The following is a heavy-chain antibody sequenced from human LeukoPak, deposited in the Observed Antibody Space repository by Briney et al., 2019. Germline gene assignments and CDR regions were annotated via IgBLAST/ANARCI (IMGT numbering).Heavy chain of an antibody. D-gene: IGHD3-22*01. Sequence: PGGSLRLSCAASGFTFDDYAMHWVRQAPGKGLEWVSSISWNSGSIGYADSVKGRFTISRDNAKNSLYLQMNSLRAEDTALYYCAKPFHRDSSGYSDDAFDIWGQGTMVTVSS. CDR3: AKPFHRDSSGYSDDAFDI. CDR2: ISWNSGSI. CDR1: GFTFDDYA. J-gene: IGHJ3*02. V-gene: IGHV3-9*01.